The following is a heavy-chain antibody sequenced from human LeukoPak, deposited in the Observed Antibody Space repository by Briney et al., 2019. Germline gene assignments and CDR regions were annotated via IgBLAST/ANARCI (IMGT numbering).Heavy chain of an antibody. D-gene: IGHD4-11*01. Sequence: GGSLRLSCAASGFIFSSFGMHWVRQAPGKGLEWVSAISGSGGSTYYADSVKGRFTISRDNSKNTLYLQMNSLRAEDTAVYYCAKMTTVTYYYYYMDVWGKGTTVTVSS. CDR3: AKMTTVTYYYYYMDV. V-gene: IGHV3-23*01. CDR1: GFIFSSFG. CDR2: ISGSGGST. J-gene: IGHJ6*03.